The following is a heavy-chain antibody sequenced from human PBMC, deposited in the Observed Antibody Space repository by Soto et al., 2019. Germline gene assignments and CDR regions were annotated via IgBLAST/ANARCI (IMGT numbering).Heavy chain of an antibody. Sequence: EVQLVESGGGLVQPGGSLRLSCAASGFTVSSNYMSWVRQAPGKGLEWVSVIYSGGSTYYADSVKGRFTISRHNSKNTLYLQMNSLRAEDTAVYYCARGIGGYDYPFVYWGQGTLVTVSS. CDR3: ARGIGGYDYPFVY. J-gene: IGHJ4*02. CDR1: GFTVSSNY. D-gene: IGHD5-12*01. V-gene: IGHV3-53*04. CDR2: IYSGGST.